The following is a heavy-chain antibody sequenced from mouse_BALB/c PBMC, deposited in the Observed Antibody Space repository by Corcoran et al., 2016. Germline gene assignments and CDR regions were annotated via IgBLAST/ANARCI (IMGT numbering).Heavy chain of an antibody. V-gene: IGHV3-6*02. CDR2: ISYDGSN. D-gene: IGHD1-2*01. CDR1: GHSITSGYY. Sequence: DVQLQESGPGLVKPSQSLSLTCSVTGHSITSGYYWNWIRQFPGNKLEWMGYISYDGSNNYNPSLKNRISITRDTSKNQFFLKLNSVTTEDTATYYCATLLRPFDYWGQGTTLTVSS. J-gene: IGHJ2*01. CDR3: ATLLRPFDY.